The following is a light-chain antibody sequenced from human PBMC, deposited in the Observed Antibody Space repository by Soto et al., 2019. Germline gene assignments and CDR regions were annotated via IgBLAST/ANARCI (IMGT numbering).Light chain of an antibody. CDR2: AAS. V-gene: IGKV1-27*01. CDR3: QKYSSVPV. J-gene: IGKJ3*01. CDR1: QGISNY. Sequence: DIQMTQSPSSLSASVGDGVTITCRASQGISNYVAWYQQKPGKPPKLLIYAASTLQSGVPSRFSGSGSGTDFTLTINSLQPEDVATYSCQKYSSVPVFGPGTKVDIK.